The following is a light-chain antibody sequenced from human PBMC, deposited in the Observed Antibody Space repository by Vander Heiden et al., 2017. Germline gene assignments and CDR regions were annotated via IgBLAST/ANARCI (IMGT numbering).Light chain of an antibody. Sequence: EIVLTQFPATLSLSPGERATLSCRASQSVTSFLAWYQQKPGQAPRLLIYDTSTRATGTPARFSGSGSGTDFTLTISSLEPEDFAVYYCQNRHNWPRFTFGQGTRLEIK. V-gene: IGKV3-11*01. CDR2: DTS. J-gene: IGKJ2*01. CDR3: QNRHNWPRFT. CDR1: QSVTSF.